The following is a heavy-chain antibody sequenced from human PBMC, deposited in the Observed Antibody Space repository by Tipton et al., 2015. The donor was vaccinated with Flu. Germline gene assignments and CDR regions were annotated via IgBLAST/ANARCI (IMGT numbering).Heavy chain of an antibody. Sequence: LRLSCTVSGGSISSYYWSWIRQPPGKGLEWIGYIYYSGSTNYNPSLKSRVTISVDTSKNQFSLKLSSVTAADTAVYYCARDGSYCSGGSCYSTNWFDPWGQGTLVTVSS. J-gene: IGHJ5*02. D-gene: IGHD2-15*01. CDR2: IYYSGST. CDR1: GGSISSYY. CDR3: ARDGSYCSGGSCYSTNWFDP. V-gene: IGHV4-59*01.